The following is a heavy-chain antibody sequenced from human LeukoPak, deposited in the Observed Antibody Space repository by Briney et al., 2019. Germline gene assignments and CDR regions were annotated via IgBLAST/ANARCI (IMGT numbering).Heavy chain of an antibody. CDR3: ARAGTYYYDSSGYCGY. CDR2: ISSSGSTI. V-gene: IGHV3-48*04. CDR1: GFTFSSYS. Sequence: QPGGSLRLSCAASGFTFSSYSMNWIRQAPGKGLEWVSYISSSGSTIYYADSVKGRFTISRDNAKNSLYLQMNSLRAEDTAVYYCARAGTYYYDSSGYCGYWGQGTLVTVSS. D-gene: IGHD3-22*01. J-gene: IGHJ4*02.